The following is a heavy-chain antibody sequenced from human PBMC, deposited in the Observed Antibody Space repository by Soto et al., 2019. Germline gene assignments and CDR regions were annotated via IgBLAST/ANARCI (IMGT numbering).Heavy chain of an antibody. CDR3: ARGMTPPGAPAWYYFDS. Sequence: SETLSLTCTVSGASITCSSYWSWIRQPAGKGLEWIGRFSLSGTTNYNPSLRSRVTMSADVSKNQFSLRLTSVTAADTALYYCARGMTPPGAPAWYYFDSWGQGTLVTVSS. D-gene: IGHD2-8*02. CDR1: GASITCSSY. V-gene: IGHV4-4*07. J-gene: IGHJ4*02. CDR2: FSLSGTT.